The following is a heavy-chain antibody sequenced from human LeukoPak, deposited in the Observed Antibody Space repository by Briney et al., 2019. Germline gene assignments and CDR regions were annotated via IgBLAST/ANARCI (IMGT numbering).Heavy chain of an antibody. CDR1: GFTFSSYS. J-gene: IGHJ4*02. CDR3: AKDWEAYCGGDCYSAFDS. D-gene: IGHD2-21*01. V-gene: IGHV3-48*01. Sequence: GGSLRLSCAASGFTFSSYSMNWVRQAPGKGLEWVSYISSSSSTIYYADSVKGRFTISRDNSKDMLYLQMNSLRAEDTAVYYCAKDWEAYCGGDCYSAFDSWGQGTLVTVSS. CDR2: ISSSSSTI.